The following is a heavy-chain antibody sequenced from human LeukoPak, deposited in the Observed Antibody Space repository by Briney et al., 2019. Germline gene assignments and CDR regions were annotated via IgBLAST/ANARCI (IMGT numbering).Heavy chain of an antibody. V-gene: IGHV1-2*04. Sequence: ASVKVSCKASGYTFTGYYMHWVRQAPGQGLEWMGWINPNSGGTNYAQKFQGWVTMTRDTSISTAYMELSRLRSDDTAVYYCARERPGEMATIPRAFDIWGQGTMVTVSS. J-gene: IGHJ3*02. CDR3: ARERPGEMATIPRAFDI. D-gene: IGHD5-24*01. CDR2: INPNSGGT. CDR1: GYTFTGYY.